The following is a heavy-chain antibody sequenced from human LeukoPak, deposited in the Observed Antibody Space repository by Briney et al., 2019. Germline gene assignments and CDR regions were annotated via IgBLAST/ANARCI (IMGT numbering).Heavy chain of an antibody. D-gene: IGHD4-23*01. V-gene: IGHV3-23*01. CDR1: GFTFSTYA. CDR2: INARGDDT. Sequence: PGGSLRLSCAASGFTFSTYATSWVRQAPGKGMEWISSINARGDDTYYADSVKGRFTISRDKSNNTLYLQMNSLRADDTAVYYCAKRDGGNSGPFDYWGQGTLVTVSS. J-gene: IGHJ4*02. CDR3: AKRDGGNSGPFDY.